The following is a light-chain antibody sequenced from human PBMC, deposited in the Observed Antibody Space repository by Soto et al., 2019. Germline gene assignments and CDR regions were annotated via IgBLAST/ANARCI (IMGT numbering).Light chain of an antibody. V-gene: IGKV3-20*01. CDR1: QTVSSNY. Sequence: EIVLTQSPGTLSLSPGERATLSCRAGQTVSSNYLAWYQQKPGRAPRLLIYGASSRATGIPDRFSGCGSGTDFTLTISRLEPEDFAVYYCQQYGNTLSITFGQGPRLEIK. J-gene: IGKJ5*01. CDR3: QQYGNTLSIT. CDR2: GAS.